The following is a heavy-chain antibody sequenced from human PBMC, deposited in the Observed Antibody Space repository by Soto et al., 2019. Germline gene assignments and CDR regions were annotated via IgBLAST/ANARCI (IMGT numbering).Heavy chain of an antibody. V-gene: IGHV4-61*01. Sequence: QVQLQESGPGLVKPSETLSLTCTVSGGSVSSGSYYWSWIRQPPGKGLEWIGYIYYSGSTNYNPSLKSRVTISVDTSKNQFSLKLSSVTAADTAVYYCARPYTFGSIDYWGQGTLVTVSS. CDR3: ARPYTFGSIDY. J-gene: IGHJ4*02. CDR1: GGSVSSGSYY. D-gene: IGHD3-16*01. CDR2: IYYSGST.